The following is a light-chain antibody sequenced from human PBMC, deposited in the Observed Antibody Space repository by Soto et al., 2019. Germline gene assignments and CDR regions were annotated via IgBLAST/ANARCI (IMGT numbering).Light chain of an antibody. CDR2: GAS. J-gene: IGKJ3*01. V-gene: IGKV1-13*02. Sequence: AIQLTQSPSSLSASVGDRVTITCRASHGIGSALAWYQQKPGKAPKLLIYGASSRATGIPDRFSGSGSGTDFTLTISRLEPEDFAVYYCQQYGSSPGLITFGPGTKVDIK. CDR3: QQYGSSPGLIT. CDR1: HGIGSA.